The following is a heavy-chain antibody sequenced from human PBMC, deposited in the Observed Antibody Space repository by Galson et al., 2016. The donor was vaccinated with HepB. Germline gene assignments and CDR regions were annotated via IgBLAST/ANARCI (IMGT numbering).Heavy chain of an antibody. CDR2: VNPSGGSP. J-gene: IGHJ6*01. D-gene: IGHD2-2*02. CDR1: GYSFTSHY. Sequence: SVKVSCKAFGYSFTSHYIYWVRQAPGQGLEWMGVVNPSGGSPSYAQKFQDRVNMTRDTSTSTVYMELSSLRSEDTAVYYCARVAYQVLDHYYYYQGMDV. V-gene: IGHV1-46*01. CDR3: ARVAYQVLDHYYYYQGMDV.